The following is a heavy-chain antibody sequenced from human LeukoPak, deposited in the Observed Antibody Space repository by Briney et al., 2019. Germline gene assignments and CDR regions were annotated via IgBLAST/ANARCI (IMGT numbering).Heavy chain of an antibody. Sequence: PGGSLRLSCVPYGFTFSSYSTSWVRHPPGKGPEWVSYISSDDTTLYYADSVKGRFTISGDNAKNSLYLQMNSLRDEDTAVYYCARDMWAPKWYFDLWGRGTLVTVSS. CDR3: ARDMWAPKWYFDL. CDR2: ISSDDTTL. V-gene: IGHV3-48*02. D-gene: IGHD1-26*01. J-gene: IGHJ2*01. CDR1: GFTFSSYS.